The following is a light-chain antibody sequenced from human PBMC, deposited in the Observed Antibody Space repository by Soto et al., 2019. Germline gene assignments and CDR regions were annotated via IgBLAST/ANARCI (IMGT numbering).Light chain of an antibody. J-gene: IGKJ5*01. CDR1: QSINRY. CDR3: QQRSYWPPIT. V-gene: IGKV3-11*01. Sequence: EIVLTQSPATLSLSPVERATLSFRASQSINRYLAWYQQKPGQAPRLLIYYASNRAAGIPARFSGSGSGTDFTLTISSLEPEDFAVYYCQQRSYWPPITFGQGTRLEIK. CDR2: YAS.